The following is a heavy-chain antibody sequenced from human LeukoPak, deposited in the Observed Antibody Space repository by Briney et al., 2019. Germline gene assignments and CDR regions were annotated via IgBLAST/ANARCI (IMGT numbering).Heavy chain of an antibody. J-gene: IGHJ6*02. CDR2: ISGSGGST. CDR3: AKVTGYRSYYYYYGMDV. Sequence: PGGSLRLSCAASGFTFSSYAMSWVRQAPGKGLEWVSAISGSGGSTYYADSVKGWFTISRDNSKNTLYLQMNSLRAEDTAVYYCAKVTGYRSYYYYYGMDVWGQGTTVTVSS. D-gene: IGHD3-9*01. CDR1: GFTFSSYA. V-gene: IGHV3-23*01.